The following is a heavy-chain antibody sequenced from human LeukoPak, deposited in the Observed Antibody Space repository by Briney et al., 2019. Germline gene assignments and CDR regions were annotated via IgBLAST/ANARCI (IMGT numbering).Heavy chain of an antibody. CDR2: INPNSGGT. CDR3: ARDWRIFGVVIEEGFWFDP. V-gene: IGHV1-2*02. CDR1: GYTFTGYY. J-gene: IGHJ5*02. D-gene: IGHD3-3*01. Sequence: ASVKVSCKASGYTFTGYYMHWVRQAPGQGLEWMGWINPNSGGTNYAQKFQGRVTMTRDTSISTAYMELSRLRSDDTAVYYCARDWRIFGVVIEEGFWFDPWGQGTLVTVSS.